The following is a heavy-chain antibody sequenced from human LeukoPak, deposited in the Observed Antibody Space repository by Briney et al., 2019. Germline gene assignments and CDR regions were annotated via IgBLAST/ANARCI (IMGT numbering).Heavy chain of an antibody. CDR2: IYYTGNT. CDR3: ARQTGSGLFILP. J-gene: IGHJ4*02. V-gene: IGHV4-39*01. D-gene: IGHD3/OR15-3a*01. Sequence: PSETLSLTCTVSGVSISSSYSYWGWIRQPPGMGLEWIGSIYYTGNTYYNASLKSQVSISIDTSKNQFSLKLTSVTAADAAVYYCARQTGSGLFILPGGQGTLVTVSS. CDR1: GVSISSSYSY.